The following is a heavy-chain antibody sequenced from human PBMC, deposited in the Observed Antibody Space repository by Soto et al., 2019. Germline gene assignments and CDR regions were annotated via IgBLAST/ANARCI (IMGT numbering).Heavy chain of an antibody. D-gene: IGHD1-26*01. CDR3: AGIYSGSPGGTLRY. V-gene: IGHV4-31*03. Sequence: QVQLQESGPGLVKPSQTLSLTCTVSGGSISSGGYYWSWIRQHPGKGLEWIGYIYYSGSPYYTPSRKSRVTKSVDTSKNQFSLKLSSVTAADTAVYYCAGIYSGSPGGTLRYWGQGTLVTVSS. CDR2: IYYSGSP. CDR1: GGSISSGGYY. J-gene: IGHJ4*02.